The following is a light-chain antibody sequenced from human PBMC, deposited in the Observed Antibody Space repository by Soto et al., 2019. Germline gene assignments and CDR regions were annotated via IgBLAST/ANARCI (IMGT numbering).Light chain of an antibody. CDR3: QQYANSPFT. CDR2: GAS. J-gene: IGKJ2*01. V-gene: IGKV3-20*01. Sequence: EIVLTQSPGTLPLSPGERATLSCRASQSVSSNYLVWYQQTPGQAPRPLIYGASSRATGIPDRFSGSGSGTDFTLTISRLEPEDFAVYYCQQYANSPFTFGQGTKLEIK. CDR1: QSVSSNY.